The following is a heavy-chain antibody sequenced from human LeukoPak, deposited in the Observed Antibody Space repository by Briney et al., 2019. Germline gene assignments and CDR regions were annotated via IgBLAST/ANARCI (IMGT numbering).Heavy chain of an antibody. J-gene: IGHJ6*02. CDR3: AKVVLWLVHDGMDV. D-gene: IGHD6-19*01. CDR1: GFTFSSYA. CDR2: ISGSGGST. Sequence: QTGVTLRLSCAASGFTFSSYAMSWVRQAPGKGLERVSAISGSGGSTYYADSVKGRFTISRDNSKNTLYLQMNSLRAEDTAVYYCAKVVLWLVHDGMDVWGQGTTVTVSS. V-gene: IGHV3-23*01.